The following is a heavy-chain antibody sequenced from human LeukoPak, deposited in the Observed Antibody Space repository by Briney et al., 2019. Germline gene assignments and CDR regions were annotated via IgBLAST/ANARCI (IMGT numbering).Heavy chain of an antibody. CDR3: AKDGYYYDSSAYYVIYYFDS. CDR2: ISGSGGVT. V-gene: IGHV3-23*01. D-gene: IGHD3-22*01. CDR1: GFTFNSFG. J-gene: IGHJ4*02. Sequence: GRSLRLSCATSGFTFNSFGMHWARQAPGKGLEWVSIISGSGGVTYYADSVKGRFTISRDNSKNTLYLQMNSLRAEDTAVYYCAKDGYYYDSSAYYVIYYFDSWGQGTLVTVSS.